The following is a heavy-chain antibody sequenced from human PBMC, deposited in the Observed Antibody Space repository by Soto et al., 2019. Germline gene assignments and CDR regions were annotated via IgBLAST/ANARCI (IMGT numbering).Heavy chain of an antibody. V-gene: IGHV5-51*01. CDR2: IYPGDSDT. J-gene: IGHJ6*02. CDR3: AGGASIAARRGYYYYGMDV. CDR1: GYSFTSYW. D-gene: IGHD6-6*01. Sequence: GESLKISCKGSGYSFTSYWIGWVRQMPGKGLEWMGIIYPGDSDTRYSPSFQGQVTISADKSISTAYLQWSSLEASDTAMYYCAGGASIAARRGYYYYGMDVWGQGTTVTVSS.